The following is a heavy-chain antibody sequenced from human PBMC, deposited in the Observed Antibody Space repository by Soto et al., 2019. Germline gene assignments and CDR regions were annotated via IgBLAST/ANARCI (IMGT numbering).Heavy chain of an antibody. Sequence: PGESLKISCKTSGYSFNTFWTSWVRQVPGKGLEWMGRIDPGDSNTNYSPSLQGHVTLSVDKSIGTAYLQWSSLKASDTGIYYCARQGGYYYYGMDVWGQGTAVTVSS. J-gene: IGHJ6*02. CDR2: IDPGDSNT. CDR1: GYSFNTFW. D-gene: IGHD2-15*01. CDR3: ARQGGYYYYGMDV. V-gene: IGHV5-10-1*01.